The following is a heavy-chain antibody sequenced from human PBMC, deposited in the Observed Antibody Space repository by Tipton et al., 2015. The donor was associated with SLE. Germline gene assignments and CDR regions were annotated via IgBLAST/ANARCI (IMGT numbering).Heavy chain of an antibody. D-gene: IGHD1-1*01. CDR3: ASTFATGY. V-gene: IGHV3-74*01. J-gene: IGHJ4*02. Sequence: SLRPSCVASGFAFSTHWIHWVRQAPGKGLVWGSSVGSDATTTTYADPVKGRFTTSRDNAKNTVYLQMSSLRAEDTAVYYCASTFATGYWGQGMLVTVSS. CDR1: GFAFSTHW. CDR2: VGSDATTT.